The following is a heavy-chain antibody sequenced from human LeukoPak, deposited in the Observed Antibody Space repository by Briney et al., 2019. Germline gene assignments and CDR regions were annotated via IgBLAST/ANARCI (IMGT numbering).Heavy chain of an antibody. V-gene: IGHV4-34*01. Sequence: SETLSLTCAVYGGSFSGYYWSWIRQPPGEGLEWIGNIHSTGNSFCNPSLKSRVTISIDTSKNQFSLKLSSVTAADTAVYYCEKDSHLDVWGHGTTVTVSS. CDR1: GGSFSGYY. CDR2: IHSTGNS. D-gene: IGHD2-15*01. CDR3: EKDSHLDV. J-gene: IGHJ6*02.